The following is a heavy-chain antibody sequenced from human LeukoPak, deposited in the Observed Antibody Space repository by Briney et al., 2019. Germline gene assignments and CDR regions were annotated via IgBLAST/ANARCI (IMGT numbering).Heavy chain of an antibody. D-gene: IGHD6-19*01. V-gene: IGHV4-39*01. CDR2: IYYSGTT. Sequence: PSETLSLTCTVSGGSISSSDYYWAWIRQPPGKGLEWLGGIYYSGTTYYKPSLKSRVTISVDTSKNQFSLRLSSVIAADTAVYYCARHRRQGTAVAGSFDYWGQGTLVTVSS. CDR3: ARHRRQGTAVAGSFDY. CDR1: GGSISSSDYY. J-gene: IGHJ4*02.